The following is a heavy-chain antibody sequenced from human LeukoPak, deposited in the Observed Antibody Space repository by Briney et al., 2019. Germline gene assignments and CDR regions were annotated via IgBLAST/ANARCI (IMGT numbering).Heavy chain of an antibody. CDR3: ARHGGSYSNAFDI. Sequence: PSETLSLTCTVSGGSISSSSYYWGWVRQPPGKGLEWIGTIYYSRSTYYNPSLKSRVTISVDTSKNQFSLKLSSVTAADTAVYYCARHGGSYSNAFDIWGQGTMVTVSS. D-gene: IGHD1-26*01. CDR1: GGSISSSSYY. CDR2: IYYSRST. V-gene: IGHV4-39*01. J-gene: IGHJ3*02.